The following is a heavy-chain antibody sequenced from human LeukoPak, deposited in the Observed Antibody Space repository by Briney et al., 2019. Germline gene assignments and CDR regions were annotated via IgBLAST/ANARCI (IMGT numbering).Heavy chain of an antibody. CDR1: GFTFSSYS. V-gene: IGHV3-21*01. Sequence: KPGGSLRLSCAASGFTFSSYSMNWVRQAPGKGLEWVSSISSSSSYINYADSVKGRFTISRDNAKNSLYLQMNSLRAEDTAVYYCARGNQLPLSMDVWGKGTTVTVSS. CDR2: ISSSSSYI. J-gene: IGHJ6*03. CDR3: ARGNQLPLSMDV. D-gene: IGHD2-2*01.